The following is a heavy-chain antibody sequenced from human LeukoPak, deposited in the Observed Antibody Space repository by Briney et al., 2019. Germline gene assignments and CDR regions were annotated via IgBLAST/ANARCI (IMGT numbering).Heavy chain of an antibody. V-gene: IGHV3-33*06. CDR3: AKRASPRITIFGVVYGMDV. CDR2: IWYDGSNK. CDR1: GFTFSSYG. D-gene: IGHD3-3*01. Sequence: GGSLRLSCAASGFTFSSYGMHWVRQAPGKGLEWVAVIWYDGSNKYYADSVKGRFTISRDNSKNTLYLQMNSLRAEDTAVYYCAKRASPRITIFGVVYGMDVWGQGTTVTVSS. J-gene: IGHJ6*02.